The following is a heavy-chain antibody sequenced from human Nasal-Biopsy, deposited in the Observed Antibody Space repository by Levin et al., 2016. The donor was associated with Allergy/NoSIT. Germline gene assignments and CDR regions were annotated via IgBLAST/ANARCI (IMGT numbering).Heavy chain of an antibody. J-gene: IGHJ6*02. D-gene: IGHD4-23*01. CDR3: AKEGGNTPSYYGMDV. CDR1: GFMFRSYA. CDR2: ISGSGSST. Sequence: ETLSLTCAASGFMFRSYAMSWVRQAPGKGLEWVSGISGSGSSTYYVDSVRGRFTISRDDSESTLFLQMNSLRADDTAVYYCAKEGGNTPSYYGMDVWGQGTTVTVSS. V-gene: IGHV3-23*01.